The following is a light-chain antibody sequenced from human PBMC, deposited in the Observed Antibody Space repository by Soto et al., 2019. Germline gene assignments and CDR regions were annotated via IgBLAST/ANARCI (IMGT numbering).Light chain of an antibody. Sequence: QSALTQPASVSGSPGQSITISCTGTSSDVGGYNYVSWYQQHPGKAPKLMIYEVSNRPSGVSNRFSGSKSGNTASLTISGLQAEDEADYYCSSYTSSSKVVFGGGTKLIV. CDR2: EVS. CDR3: SSYTSSSKVV. J-gene: IGLJ2*01. CDR1: SSDVGGYNY. V-gene: IGLV2-14*01.